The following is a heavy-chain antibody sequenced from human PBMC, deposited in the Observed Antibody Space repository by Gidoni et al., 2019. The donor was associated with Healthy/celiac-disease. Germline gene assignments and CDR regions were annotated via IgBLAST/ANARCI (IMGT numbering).Heavy chain of an antibody. D-gene: IGHD2-15*01. CDR1: GFTFSSYG. CDR3: ARDSEDRSLDY. J-gene: IGHJ4*02. Sequence: QVQLVESGGGVVQPGRSLRLSCAASGFTFSSYGMHWVRQAPGKGLEWVAVIWYDGSNKYYADSVKGRFTISRDNSKNTLYLQMNSLRAEDTAVYYCARDSEDRSLDYWGQGTLVTVSS. V-gene: IGHV3-33*01. CDR2: IWYDGSNK.